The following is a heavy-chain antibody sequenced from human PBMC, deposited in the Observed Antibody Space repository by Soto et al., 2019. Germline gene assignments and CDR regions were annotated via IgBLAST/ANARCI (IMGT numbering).Heavy chain of an antibody. D-gene: IGHD3-3*01. CDR2: INAGNGNT. V-gene: IGHV1-3*01. J-gene: IGHJ6*02. CDR1: GYTFTSYA. CDR3: AGSKEITIFGVGYGIDV. Sequence: ASVKVSCKASGYTFTSYAMHWVRQAPGQRLEWMGWINAGNGNTKYSQKFQGRVTITRDTSASTAYMELSSLRSEDTAVYYCAGSKEITIFGVGYGIDVWGQGTTVTVSS.